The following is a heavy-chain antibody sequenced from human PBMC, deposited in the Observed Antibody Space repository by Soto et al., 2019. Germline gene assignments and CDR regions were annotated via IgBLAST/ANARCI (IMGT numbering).Heavy chain of an antibody. D-gene: IGHD7-27*01. Sequence: SETLSLTCTVSGGSISSYYWSWIRQPPGKGLEWIGHIFDSGTTYTNPSLRSQVAISLDTSKNHFSLTLSSVTAADTAVYYCARGPSGDKVQYWGQGALVTVSS. CDR1: GGSISSYY. CDR3: ARGPSGDKVQY. CDR2: IFDSGTT. J-gene: IGHJ4*02. V-gene: IGHV4-4*09.